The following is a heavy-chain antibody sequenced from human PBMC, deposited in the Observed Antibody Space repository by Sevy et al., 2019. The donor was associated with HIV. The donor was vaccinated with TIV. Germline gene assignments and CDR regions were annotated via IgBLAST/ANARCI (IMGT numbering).Heavy chain of an antibody. CDR1: GGTFSSYS. V-gene: IGHV1-69*13. CDR2: ITRIFGTS. CDR3: AFGGGYQLLANYYFAMDF. Sequence: GPPVKVSCKASGGTFSSYSISWVRQAPGQRLEWMGAITRIFGTSNYAQKFQGRVTITAAESTSTAYMELSSLRSEDTAVYYCAFGGGYQLLANYYFAMDFWGQGTTITVSS. D-gene: IGHD2-2*01. J-gene: IGHJ6*02.